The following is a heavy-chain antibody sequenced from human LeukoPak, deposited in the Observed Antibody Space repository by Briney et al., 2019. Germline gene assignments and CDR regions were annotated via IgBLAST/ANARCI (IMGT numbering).Heavy chain of an antibody. CDR2: ISYDGSHK. D-gene: IGHD6-19*01. Sequence: GRSLRLSCEASGFFSSYGFHWVRQAPGKGPEWVAVISYDGSHKYYADSVKGRFTISRDNSKNTLYLQMNSLRDEDTAVYYCARDNGMTSGWYAGRIDYYYGMDVWGQGTTVTVSS. V-gene: IGHV3-30*03. CDR1: GFFSSYG. J-gene: IGHJ6*02. CDR3: ARDNGMTSGWYAGRIDYYYGMDV.